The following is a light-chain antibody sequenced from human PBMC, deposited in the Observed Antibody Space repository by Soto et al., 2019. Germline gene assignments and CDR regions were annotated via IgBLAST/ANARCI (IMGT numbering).Light chain of an antibody. CDR2: AAS. Sequence: DIQMTQSQSSLSTSVGGRVTITFRASQAISNYLAWYQRNPGNVPKLLIYAASTLQSGVPSRSSGSGSRTDFTLTISSLQPEDVATYYCQRYDSAPYTFGQGTKLEIK. V-gene: IGKV1-27*01. J-gene: IGKJ2*01. CDR1: QAISNY. CDR3: QRYDSAPYT.